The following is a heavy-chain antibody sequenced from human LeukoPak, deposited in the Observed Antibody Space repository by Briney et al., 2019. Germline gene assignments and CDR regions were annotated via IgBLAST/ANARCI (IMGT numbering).Heavy chain of an antibody. D-gene: IGHD3-22*01. V-gene: IGHV1-2*02. CDR1: GYTFTGYY. J-gene: IGHJ4*02. Sequence: EASVKVSCKASGYTFTGYYMHWVRQAPGQGLEWMGWINPNSGGTNYAQKFRGRVTMTRDTSISTAYMELSRLRSDDTAVYYCARDHYYDSSGYSRYWGQGTLVTVSS. CDR3: ARDHYYDSSGYSRY. CDR2: INPNSGGT.